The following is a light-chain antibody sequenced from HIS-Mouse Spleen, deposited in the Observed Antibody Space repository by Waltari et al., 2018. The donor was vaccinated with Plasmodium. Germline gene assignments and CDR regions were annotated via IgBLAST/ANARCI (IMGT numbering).Light chain of an antibody. CDR3: QVWDSSTV. Sequence: SYELTQPLSVSVALGQTARITCGGNNIGSKNVHWYQQKPGQAPVLVIYRDSNRPSGIPERFSGPNAGNTATLTISRAQAGDEADYYCQVWDSSTVFGGGTKLTVL. J-gene: IGLJ3*02. CDR1: NIGSKN. CDR2: RDS. V-gene: IGLV3-9*01.